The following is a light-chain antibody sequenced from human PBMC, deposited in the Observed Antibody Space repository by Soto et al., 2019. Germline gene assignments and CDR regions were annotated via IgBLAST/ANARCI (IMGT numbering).Light chain of an antibody. Sequence: QSALTQPASVSGSPGQSITISCTGTSSDVGGYDYVSWYQLHPGKAPKLMIFEVSNRPSGVSYRFSGSKSGNTASLTISGLQVDDEADYFCSSYSISTAYLFGTGTKLTVL. V-gene: IGLV2-14*01. CDR1: SSDVGGYDY. CDR3: SSYSISTAYL. CDR2: EVS. J-gene: IGLJ1*01.